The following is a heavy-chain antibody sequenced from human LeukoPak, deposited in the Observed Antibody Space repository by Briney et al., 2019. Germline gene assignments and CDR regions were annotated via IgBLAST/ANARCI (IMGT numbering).Heavy chain of an antibody. CDR3: ARDYSPRRDGYNLFDY. J-gene: IGHJ4*02. Sequence: PGGALRLSCAASGFTFDDYGMSWVRQAPGKGLEWVSGIKWNCGNTDYADAVKGRFTISRDNAKNSLYLQMTSLRAEDTAVYYCARDYSPRRDGYNLFDYWGQGTLVTVSS. CDR2: IKWNCGNT. D-gene: IGHD5-24*01. V-gene: IGHV3-20*04. CDR1: GFTFDDYG.